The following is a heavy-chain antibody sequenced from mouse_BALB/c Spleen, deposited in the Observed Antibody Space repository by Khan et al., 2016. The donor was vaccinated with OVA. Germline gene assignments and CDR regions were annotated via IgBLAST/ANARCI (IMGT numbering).Heavy chain of an antibody. CDR2: ISGDSNTI. Sequence: EVELVESGGGLVQPGGSRKLSCAASGFTFNSYGMHWVRQAPEKGLEWVAYISGDSNTIYYADTVKGRFTLSRDNPKNTLFLQMTNLMSEDTAMYYCATADFYGYYFDYWGPGTTLTVS. D-gene: IGHD1-1*01. J-gene: IGHJ2*01. CDR1: GFTFNSYG. CDR3: ATADFYGYYFDY. V-gene: IGHV5-17*02.